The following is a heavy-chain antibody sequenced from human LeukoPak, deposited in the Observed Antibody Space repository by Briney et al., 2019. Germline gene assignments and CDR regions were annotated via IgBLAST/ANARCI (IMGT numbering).Heavy chain of an antibody. D-gene: IGHD2-15*01. V-gene: IGHV3-9*01. CDR1: GFTFYDYA. CDR3: AKDLKRYCSGGSCYYFDY. J-gene: IGHJ4*02. CDR2: ISWNSGSI. Sequence: GRSLRLSCAASGFTFYDYAMHWVRHAPGKGLEWVSGISWNSGSIGYADSVKGRFTISRDNAKNSLYLQMNSLRAEDTALYYCAKDLKRYCSGGSCYYFDYWGQGTLVTVSS.